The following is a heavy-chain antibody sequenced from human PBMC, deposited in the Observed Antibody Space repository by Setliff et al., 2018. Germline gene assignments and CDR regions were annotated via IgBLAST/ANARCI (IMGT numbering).Heavy chain of an antibody. D-gene: IGHD2-2*01. J-gene: IGHJ4*02. V-gene: IGHV1-18*01. CDR2: NSA. CDR3: ARGPPDFVVVPAAAKFDF. CDR1: GHTFTNFG. Sequence: ASVKVSCKTSGHTFTNFGINWVRQAPGQGLEWMGWNSAYAQKFQGRVTMTTDTPTSTAYMELRSLRSDDTAVYYCARGPPDFVVVPAAAKFDFWGQGTLVTVSS.